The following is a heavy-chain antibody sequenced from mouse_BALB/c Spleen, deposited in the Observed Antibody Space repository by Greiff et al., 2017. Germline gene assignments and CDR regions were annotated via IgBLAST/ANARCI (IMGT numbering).Heavy chain of an antibody. D-gene: IGHD2-2*01. CDR1: GYTFTSYW. CDR3: TREGYDGSAWFAY. V-gene: IGHV1-5*01. J-gene: IGHJ3*01. CDR2: IYPGNSDT. Sequence: VQLQQSGTVLARPGASVKMSCKASGYTFTSYWMHWVKQRPGQGLEWIGAIYPGNSDTSYNQKFKGKAKLTAVTSTSTAYMELSSLTNEDSAVYYCTREGYDGSAWFAYWGQGTLVTVSA.